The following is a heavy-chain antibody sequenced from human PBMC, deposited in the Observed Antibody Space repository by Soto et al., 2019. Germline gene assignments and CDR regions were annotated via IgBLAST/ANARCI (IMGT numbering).Heavy chain of an antibody. D-gene: IGHD5-12*01. J-gene: IGHJ3*02. Sequence: PGGSLRLSCAASGFTFSSYGMHWVRQAPGKGLEWVAVIWYDGSNKYYADSVKGRFTISRDNSKNTLYLQMNSPRAEDTAVYYCARRGYDLYAFDIWGQGTMVTVSS. CDR3: ARRGYDLYAFDI. V-gene: IGHV3-33*01. CDR2: IWYDGSNK. CDR1: GFTFSSYG.